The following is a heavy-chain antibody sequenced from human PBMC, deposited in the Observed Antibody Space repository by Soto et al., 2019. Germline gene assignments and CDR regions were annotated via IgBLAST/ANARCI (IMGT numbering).Heavy chain of an antibody. CDR3: ARDREYSPYGLDV. CDR1: GFTFSGYA. D-gene: IGHD5-12*01. V-gene: IGHV3-11*01. Sequence: GGSLRLSCAASGFTFSGYAMSWVRQAPGKGLEWVSYISSIGTNRYYAESVEGRFTISRDNAKKSLYLQMNSLRAEDTAVYYCARDREYSPYGLDVWGQGTTVTVSS. J-gene: IGHJ6*02. CDR2: ISSIGTNR.